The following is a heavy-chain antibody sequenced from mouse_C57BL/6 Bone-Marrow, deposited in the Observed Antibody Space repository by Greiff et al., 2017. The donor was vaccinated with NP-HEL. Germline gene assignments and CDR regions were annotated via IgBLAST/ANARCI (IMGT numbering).Heavy chain of an antibody. J-gene: IGHJ4*01. D-gene: IGHD1-1*01. CDR2: ISDGGSYT. CDR3: ARYYYGSSYSYAMDY. V-gene: IGHV5-4*01. CDR1: GFTFSSYA. Sequence: DVHLVESGGGLVKPGGSLKLSCAASGFTFSSYAMSWVRQTPEKRLEWVATISDGGSYTYYPDNVKGRFTISRDNAKNNLYLQMSHLKSEDTAMYYCARYYYGSSYSYAMDYWGQGTSVTVSS.